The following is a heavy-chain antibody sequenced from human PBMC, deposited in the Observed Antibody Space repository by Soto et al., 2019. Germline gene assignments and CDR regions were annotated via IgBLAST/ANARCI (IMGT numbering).Heavy chain of an antibody. J-gene: IGHJ5*02. Sequence: SETLSLTCTVSGGSISSYYWSWIRQPPGKGLEWIGYIYYIGSTNYNPSLKSRVTISVDTSKNQFSLKLSSVTAADTAVYYCARGLRRQLLNWFDPWGRGTLVTVSS. CDR3: ARGLRRQLLNWFDP. D-gene: IGHD2-2*01. CDR2: IYYIGST. CDR1: GGSISSYY. V-gene: IGHV4-59*01.